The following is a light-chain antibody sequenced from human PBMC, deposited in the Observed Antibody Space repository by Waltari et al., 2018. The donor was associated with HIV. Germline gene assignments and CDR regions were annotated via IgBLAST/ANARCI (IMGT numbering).Light chain of an antibody. CDR2: VTAAGRH. J-gene: IGLJ2*01. Sequence: QLVLAQSPPASSPPGAPVRATVTLSRGPSSRAIAWHSPQPDKGPRFLMKVTAAGRHNKGDGIPDRFSGSSSGAERYLTISSLQSDDEADYYCQTWGNGTYVVFGGGTKVTVL. V-gene: IGLV4-69*02. CDR3: QTWGNGTYVV. CDR1: RGPSSRA.